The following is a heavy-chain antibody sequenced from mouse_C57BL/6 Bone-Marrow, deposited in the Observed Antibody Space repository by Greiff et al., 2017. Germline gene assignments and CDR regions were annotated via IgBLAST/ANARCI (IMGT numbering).Heavy chain of an antibody. CDR2: ISSGSSTI. J-gene: IGHJ4*01. D-gene: IGHD1-1*01. V-gene: IGHV5-17*01. CDR1: GFTFSDYG. CDR3: ARSYYGSSYDAMDY. Sequence: DVMLVESGGGLVKLGGSLKLSCAASGFTFSDYGMHWVRQAPEKGLEWVAYISSGSSTIYYADTVKGRFTISRDNAKNTLFLQMTSLRAEDTAMYYCARSYYGSSYDAMDYWGQGTSVTGSS.